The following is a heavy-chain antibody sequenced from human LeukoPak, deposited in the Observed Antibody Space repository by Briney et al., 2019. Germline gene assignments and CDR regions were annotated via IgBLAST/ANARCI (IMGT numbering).Heavy chain of an antibody. J-gene: IGHJ6*04. CDR1: GGTFSSYA. CDR2: IIPIFGTA. Sequence: SVKVSCKASGGTFSSYAISWVRQAPGQGLEWMGGIIPIFGTANYAQKFQGRVTITADESTSTAYMELSSLRSEDTAVYYCASPTRRLRYFDWLPMDVWGKGTTVTISS. CDR3: ASPTRRLRYFDWLPMDV. D-gene: IGHD3-9*01. V-gene: IGHV1-69*13.